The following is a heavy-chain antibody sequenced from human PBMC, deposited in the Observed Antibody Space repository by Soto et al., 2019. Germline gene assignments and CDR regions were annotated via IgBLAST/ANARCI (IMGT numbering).Heavy chain of an antibody. CDR2: FHSSGAT. D-gene: IGHD3-10*01. CDR3: ASIWFGDFDY. Sequence: QVQLQESGPGLVKPSQTLSLTCTVSGGSISSADYYWSWIRQPPGKGLEWIGYFHSSGATYKDPSLTSRLTISVDTSTNQISLKLDSVTAADTAVYYFASIWFGDFDYWGHGTLVTVSS. J-gene: IGHJ4*01. V-gene: IGHV4-30-4*01. CDR1: GGSISSADYY.